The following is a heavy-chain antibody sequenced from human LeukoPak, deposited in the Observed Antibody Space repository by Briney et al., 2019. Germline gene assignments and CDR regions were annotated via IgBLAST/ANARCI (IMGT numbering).Heavy chain of an antibody. V-gene: IGHV4-34*01. CDR3: ASGIAVANY. CDR1: GGSFSGYY. CDR2: INHSGST. J-gene: IGHJ4*02. Sequence: SETLSLTCAVYGGSFSGYYWSWIRQPPGKGLEWIGEINHSGSTNYNPSLKSRVTISADTSKNQFSLKLSSVTAADTAVYYCASGIAVANYWGQGTLVTVSS. D-gene: IGHD6-19*01.